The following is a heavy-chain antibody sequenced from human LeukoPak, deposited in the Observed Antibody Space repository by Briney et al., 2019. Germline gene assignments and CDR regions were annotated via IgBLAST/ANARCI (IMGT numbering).Heavy chain of an antibody. V-gene: IGHV1-2*02. J-gene: IGHJ4*02. CDR3: AGGTYGYNVIDF. Sequence: GASVKVSCKASGYTFTGYYMHWVRQAPGQGLEWMGWINPNSGGTNYAQKFQGRVTMTRDTSISTAYMELSRLTPDDTALYYCAGGTYGYNVIDFWGQGTLVTVSS. D-gene: IGHD5-24*01. CDR1: GYTFTGYY. CDR2: INPNSGGT.